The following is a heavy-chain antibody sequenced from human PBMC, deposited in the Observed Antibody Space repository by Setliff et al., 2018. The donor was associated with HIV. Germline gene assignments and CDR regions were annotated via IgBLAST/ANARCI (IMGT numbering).Heavy chain of an antibody. D-gene: IGHD5-12*01. Sequence: SETLSLTCSVSGASISSYYWSWIRQPPGKGLEWIGYISPTGNTNYNPSLKSRVTISTETSKNQFSLNVRSVTAADTAVYFCAKSSPSIGYISDHWGQGTLVTVSS. CDR1: GASISSYY. J-gene: IGHJ4*02. V-gene: IGHV4-59*03. CDR2: ISPTGNT. CDR3: AKSSPSIGYISDH.